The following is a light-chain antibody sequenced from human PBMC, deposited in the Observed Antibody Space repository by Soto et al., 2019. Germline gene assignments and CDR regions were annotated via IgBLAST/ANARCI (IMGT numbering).Light chain of an antibody. V-gene: IGKV3-11*01. CDR1: QSVANF. CDR3: QQRNIWPPVT. J-gene: IGKJ5*01. CDR2: GAF. Sequence: ETVLTQSPASLSLSPGDRATLSCRAGQSVANFVAWYQQKPGQAPRLLIYGAFNRATGIPARFSGSGSGTDFTLTISSLEPEDSAVYYCQQRNIWPPVTFGHGTLLEVK.